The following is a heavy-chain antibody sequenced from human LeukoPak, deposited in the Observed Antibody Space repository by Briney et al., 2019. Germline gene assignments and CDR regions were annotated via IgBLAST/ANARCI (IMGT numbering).Heavy chain of an antibody. J-gene: IGHJ3*02. CDR1: GFTFSSYA. CDR3: ARIEWERLGRAFDI. CDR2: IYSAGAT. Sequence: GGSLRLSCAASGFTFSSYAMSWVRQAPGKGLEWVSSIYSAGATHYAESVKGRFTISRGNSKNTLYLQMNSLRAEDMAVYYCARIEWERLGRAFDIWGQGTMVTVSS. V-gene: IGHV3-53*01. D-gene: IGHD1-26*01.